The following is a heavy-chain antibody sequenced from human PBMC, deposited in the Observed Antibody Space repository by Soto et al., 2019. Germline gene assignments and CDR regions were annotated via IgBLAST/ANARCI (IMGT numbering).Heavy chain of an antibody. D-gene: IGHD2-15*01. V-gene: IGHV3-53*01. CDR3: AKRRGAGGHFDY. Sequence: ETLSLTCAVSGGSFTSNNWWTWVRQGPGKGLEWVAVVSIGGSTHYADSVRGRFTISRDNSKNTLSLQMNSLTAEDTAVYFCAKRRGAGGHFDYWGQGALVTVSS. CDR1: GGSFTSNNW. J-gene: IGHJ4*02. CDR2: VSIGGST.